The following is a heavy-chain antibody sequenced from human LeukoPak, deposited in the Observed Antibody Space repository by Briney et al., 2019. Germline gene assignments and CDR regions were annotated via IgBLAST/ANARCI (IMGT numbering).Heavy chain of an antibody. CDR3: ARGWVYHSSSWRRGRGGFDP. D-gene: IGHD6-13*01. V-gene: IGHV4-59*12. J-gene: IGHJ5*02. Sequence: MPSETLSLTCTVSGGSISGYFWSWIRQPPGEGLQFIGYIYYTGAASYNPSLNSRVSMSVDTSKNQFSLKLSSVTAADTAVYYCARGWVYHSSSWRRGRGGFDPWGQGTLVTVSS. CDR1: GGSISGYF. CDR2: IYYTGAA.